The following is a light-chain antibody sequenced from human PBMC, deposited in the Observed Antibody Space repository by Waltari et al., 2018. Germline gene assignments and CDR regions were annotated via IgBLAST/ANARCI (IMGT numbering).Light chain of an antibody. CDR2: GAF. CDR1: QSLSVAY. Sequence: EIVLTQSPGTPSLSPGETATLSCRASQSLSVAYVVLYHHKSRQAPRLLIYGAFYRAADIPGRVSGSGSGADFTLTISILEPADFGLYCCQQYVNSPGTFGQGTKLEIK. V-gene: IGKV3-20*01. J-gene: IGKJ2*01. CDR3: QQYVNSPGT.